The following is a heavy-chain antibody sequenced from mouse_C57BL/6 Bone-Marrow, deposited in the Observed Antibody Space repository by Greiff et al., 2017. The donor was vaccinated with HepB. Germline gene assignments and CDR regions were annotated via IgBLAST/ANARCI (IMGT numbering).Heavy chain of an antibody. V-gene: IGHV5-2*01. D-gene: IGHD4-1*02. CDR3: ARPFNWDDY. Sequence: EVHLVESGGGLVQPGESLKLSCESNEYEFPSHDMSWVRKTPEKRLELVAAINSDGGSTYYPDTMESRFTISRDNTKKPLYLQMSRLRSEDTALYYYARPFNWDDYWGQGTTLTVSS. CDR2: INSDGGST. CDR1: EYEFPSHD. J-gene: IGHJ2*01.